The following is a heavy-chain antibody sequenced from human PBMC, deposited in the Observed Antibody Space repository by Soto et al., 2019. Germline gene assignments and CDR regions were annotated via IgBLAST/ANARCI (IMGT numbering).Heavy chain of an antibody. D-gene: IGHD3-22*01. CDR1: GFTFSSYG. J-gene: IGHJ4*02. V-gene: IGHV3-30*18. CDR3: AKDPRSGYLGY. Sequence: PGGSLRLSCAASGFTFSSYGMHWVRQAPGKGLEWVAVISYDGSNKYYADSVKGRFTISRDNSKNTLYLQMNSLRAEDTAVYYCAKDPRSGYLGYWGQGTLVTVSS. CDR2: ISYDGSNK.